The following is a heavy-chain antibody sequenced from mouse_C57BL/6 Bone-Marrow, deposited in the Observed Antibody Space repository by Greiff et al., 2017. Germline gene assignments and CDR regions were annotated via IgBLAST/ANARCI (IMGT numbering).Heavy chain of an antibody. D-gene: IGHD1-1*01. CDR2: IDPANGDT. V-gene: IGHV14-4*01. Sequence: VQLQQSGAELVRPGASVKLSCTASGFNITDDYMHWVKQRPEQGLEWIGWIDPANGDTEYASKFQGKATLTADASSNPAYLQLRSLTSEDTAVYFCTTVSTTVVATGDAMDYWGQGTSVTVSS. J-gene: IGHJ4*01. CDR3: TTVSTTVVATGDAMDY. CDR1: GFNITDDY.